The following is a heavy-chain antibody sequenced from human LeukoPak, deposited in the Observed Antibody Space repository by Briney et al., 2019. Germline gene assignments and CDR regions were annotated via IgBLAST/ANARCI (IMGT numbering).Heavy chain of an antibody. J-gene: IGHJ4*02. CDR2: INAGNGNT. CDR1: GYTFSSYA. CDR3: ARGGIVVVPAAYFDY. D-gene: IGHD2-2*01. Sequence: ASVKVSCKASGYTFSSYAMHWVRQAPGQRLEWMGGINAGNGNTKYSQKFQGRVTITRDTSASTAYMELSSLRSEDTAVYYCARGGIVVVPAAYFDYWGQGTLVTVSS. V-gene: IGHV1-3*01.